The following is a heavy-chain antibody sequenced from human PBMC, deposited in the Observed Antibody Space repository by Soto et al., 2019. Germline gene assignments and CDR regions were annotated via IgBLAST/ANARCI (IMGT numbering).Heavy chain of an antibody. CDR3: ARLGESESIVVVPAANSYYYYGMDV. Sequence: GESLKISCKGSGYSFTSYWIGWVRQMPGKGLEWMGIIYPGDSDTRYSPSFQGQVTISADKSISTAYLQWSSLKASDTAMYYCARLGESESIVVVPAANSYYYYGMDVWGQGTTVTVSS. CDR1: GYSFTSYW. D-gene: IGHD2-2*01. V-gene: IGHV5-51*01. J-gene: IGHJ6*02. CDR2: IYPGDSDT.